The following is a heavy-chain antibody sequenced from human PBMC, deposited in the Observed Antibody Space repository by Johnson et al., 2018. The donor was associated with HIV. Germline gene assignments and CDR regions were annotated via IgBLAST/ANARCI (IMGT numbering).Heavy chain of an antibody. D-gene: IGHD1-26*01. V-gene: IGHV3-33*01. CDR2: IWYNGREK. J-gene: IGHJ3*02. CDR3: ARRWELLKTTDAFDI. Sequence: QVQLVESGGGAVQPGRSLRLSCAASGFNFRRFGMHWVRQAPGKGLEWVAVIWYNGREKYFADSVKGRFTISRDNSKNTLYLQMNSLRAEDTAVYYCARRWELLKTTDAFDIWGQGTMVTVSS. CDR1: GFNFRRFG.